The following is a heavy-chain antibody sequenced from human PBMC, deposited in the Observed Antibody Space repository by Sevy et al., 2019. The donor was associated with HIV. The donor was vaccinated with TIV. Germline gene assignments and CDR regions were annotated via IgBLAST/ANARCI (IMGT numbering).Heavy chain of an antibody. CDR2: IWYDGSNK. Sequence: GGSLRLSCAASGFTFSSYGMHWVRQAPGKGLEWVAVIWYDGSNKYYADSVKGRFTISRDNSKNTLYLQMNSLRAEDTAVYYCASSASSGIRFDYWGQGTLVTVSS. CDR3: ASSASSGIRFDY. D-gene: IGHD3-22*01. J-gene: IGHJ4*02. V-gene: IGHV3-33*01. CDR1: GFTFSSYG.